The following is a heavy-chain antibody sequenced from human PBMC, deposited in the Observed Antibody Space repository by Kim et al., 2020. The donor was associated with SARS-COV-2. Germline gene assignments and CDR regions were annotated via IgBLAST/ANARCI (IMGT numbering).Heavy chain of an antibody. CDR2: ISGSDDST. Sequence: GGSLRLSCAASGFTFSTYGMSWVRQDPGKGLEWVSSISGSDDSTYQADSVKGRFTISRDNSKNTLYLQMNSLRAEDTAVYYCAKGNGGSGYSGLDYWGQG. J-gene: IGHJ4*02. CDR3: AKGNGGSGYSGLDY. CDR1: GFTFSTYG. V-gene: IGHV3-23*01. D-gene: IGHD2-15*01.